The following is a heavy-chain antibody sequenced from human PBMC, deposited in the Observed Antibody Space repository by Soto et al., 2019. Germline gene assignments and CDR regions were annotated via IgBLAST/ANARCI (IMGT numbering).Heavy chain of an antibody. CDR3: ARDNYGHCDF. Sequence: PGGSLRLSCAASGFTFSTYGMHWVRQAPGKGLEWVAVIWYDGSNTYYADSVKGRFTISRDNSKNTLYLQMNSLRAEDTALYYCARDNYGHCDFWGQGTLVTVSS. CDR1: GFTFSTYG. J-gene: IGHJ4*02. V-gene: IGHV3-33*01. CDR2: IWYDGSNT. D-gene: IGHD4-17*01.